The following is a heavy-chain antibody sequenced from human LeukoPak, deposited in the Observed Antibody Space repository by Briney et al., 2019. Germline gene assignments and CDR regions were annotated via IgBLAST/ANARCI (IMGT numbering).Heavy chain of an antibody. V-gene: IGHV3-30-3*01. CDR2: ISYDGSNK. Sequence: PGRSLRLSCAASGFTFSSYAMHWVRQAPGKGLEWVAVISYDGSNKYYADSVKGRFTISRDNSKNTLYLQMNSLRAEDTAVYYCARDLGLFPVVPAAIGFDYWGQGTLVTVSS. CDR3: ARDLGLFPVVPAAIGFDY. J-gene: IGHJ4*02. D-gene: IGHD2-2*02. CDR1: GFTFSSYA.